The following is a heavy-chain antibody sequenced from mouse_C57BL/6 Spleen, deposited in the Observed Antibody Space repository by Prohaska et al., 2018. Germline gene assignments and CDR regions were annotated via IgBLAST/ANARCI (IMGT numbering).Heavy chain of an antibody. V-gene: IGHV1-22*01. CDR3: ARCNYVLWYFDV. CDR2: INPTTVGI. Sequence: GKSLYWLGYINPTTVGIIYNQTFMGNATLTVNNSSSTAYMALRSLTSEDSAVYYCARCNYVLWYFDVWGTGTKVTGSS. J-gene: IGHJ1*03. D-gene: IGHD2-1*01.